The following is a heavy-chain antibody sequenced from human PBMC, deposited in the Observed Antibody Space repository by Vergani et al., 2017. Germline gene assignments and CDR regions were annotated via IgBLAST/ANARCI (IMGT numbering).Heavy chain of an antibody. J-gene: IGHJ4*02. CDR2: IYVSGIT. V-gene: IGHV4-61*02. CDR1: GASINNDFYY. CDR3: AKDRFPTRGRTTVTLDY. D-gene: IGHD4-11*01. Sequence: QVQLQESGPGLVKPSQTLSLTCTVSGASINNDFYYWHWIRQPAGKGLEWIGRIYVSGITDYNSSLQSRVSMSVDTSKNQFSLTLTSVTAADTAVYYCAKDRFPTRGRTTVTLDYWGQGTLVTVSS.